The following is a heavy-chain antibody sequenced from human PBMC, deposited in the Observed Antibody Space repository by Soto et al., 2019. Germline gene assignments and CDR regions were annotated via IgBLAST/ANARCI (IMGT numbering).Heavy chain of an antibody. CDR1: GGSISSYY. D-gene: IGHD3-10*01. J-gene: IGHJ3*02. CDR2: IYYSGST. V-gene: IGHV4-59*01. CDR3: ARVWGGAFDI. Sequence: ETLSLTCTVSGGSISSYYWSWIRQPPGKGLEWIGYIYYSGSTNYNPSLKSRVTISVDTSKNQFSLKLSSVTAADTAVYYCARVWGGAFDIWGQGTMVTVSS.